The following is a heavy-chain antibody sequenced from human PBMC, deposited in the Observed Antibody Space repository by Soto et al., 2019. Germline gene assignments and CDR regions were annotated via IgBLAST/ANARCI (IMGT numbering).Heavy chain of an antibody. CDR3: ARIPPQYCTNGVCYGG. Sequence: EVQLVESGGGLVKPGGSLRLSCAASGFTFSSYSMNWVRQAPGKGLEWVSSISSSSSYIYYADSVKGRFTISRDNAKNSLYLQMNSLRAEDTAVYYCARIPPQYCTNGVCYGGWGQGTLVTVSS. V-gene: IGHV3-21*01. CDR1: GFTFSSYS. D-gene: IGHD2-8*01. CDR2: ISSSSSYI. J-gene: IGHJ4*02.